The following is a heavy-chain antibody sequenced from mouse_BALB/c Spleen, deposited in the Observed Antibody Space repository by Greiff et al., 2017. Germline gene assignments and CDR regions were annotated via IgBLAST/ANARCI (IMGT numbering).Heavy chain of an antibody. Sequence: DVMLVESGGGLVQPGGSLKLSCAASGFTFSSYAMSWVRQTPEKRLEWVAYISNGGGSTYYPDTVKGRFTISRDNAKNTLYLQMSSLKSEDTAMYYCARLRVGGAMDYWGQGTSVTVSS. V-gene: IGHV5-12-2*01. CDR3: ARLRVGGAMDY. CDR1: GFTFSSYA. D-gene: IGHD1-1*01. CDR2: ISNGGGST. J-gene: IGHJ4*01.